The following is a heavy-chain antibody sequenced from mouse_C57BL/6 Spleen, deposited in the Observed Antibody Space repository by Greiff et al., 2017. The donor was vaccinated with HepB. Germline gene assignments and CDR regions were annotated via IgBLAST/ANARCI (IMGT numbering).Heavy chain of an antibody. J-gene: IGHJ1*03. Sequence: QVQLQQSGAELAKPGASVKLSCKASGYTFTSYWMHWVKQRPGQGLEWIGYINPSSGYTKYNQKFKDKATLTADKSSSTAYRQLSSLTYEDSAVYYCARARGSSYRYFDVWGTGTTVTVSS. V-gene: IGHV1-7*01. CDR3: ARARGSSYRYFDV. CDR1: GYTFTSYW. D-gene: IGHD1-1*01. CDR2: INPSSGYT.